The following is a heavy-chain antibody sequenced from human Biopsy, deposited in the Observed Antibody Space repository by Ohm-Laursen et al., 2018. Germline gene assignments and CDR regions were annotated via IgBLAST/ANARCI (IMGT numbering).Heavy chain of an antibody. V-gene: IGHV4-4*07. CDR1: GGSLSNYY. CDR2: IYTSGSS. J-gene: IGHJ6*02. Sequence: SDTLSLTCTVSGGSLSNYYWSWIRQPAGKGLEWIGRIYTSGSSNKNPSLMSRVTMSVDTSKKQFSLKVYSVTAADTAVYYCARLGDFHGSGIYGLDVWGRGTLVTVSS. D-gene: IGHD3-10*01. CDR3: ARLGDFHGSGIYGLDV.